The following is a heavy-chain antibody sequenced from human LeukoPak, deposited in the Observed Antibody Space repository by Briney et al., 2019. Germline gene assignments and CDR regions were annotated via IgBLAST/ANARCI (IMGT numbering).Heavy chain of an antibody. J-gene: IGHJ4*02. CDR3: ARGRFRDIVVVPAAMGY. Sequence: SVKVSCKASGGTFSSYAISWVRQAPGQGLEWMGGIIPIFGTANYAQKFQGRVTITADKSTSTAYMELSSLRSEDTTVYYCARGRFRDIVVVPAAMGYWGQGTLVTVSS. V-gene: IGHV1-69*06. CDR1: GGTFSSYA. CDR2: IIPIFGTA. D-gene: IGHD2-2*01.